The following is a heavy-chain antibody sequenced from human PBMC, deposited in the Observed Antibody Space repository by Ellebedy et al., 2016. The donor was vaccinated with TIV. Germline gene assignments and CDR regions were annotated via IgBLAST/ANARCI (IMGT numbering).Heavy chain of an antibody. Sequence: MPSETLSLTCTVPGGSINSYYWSWIRQLPGKGLEWIGFIYYTGSTKYNPSLESRVTISVDRSRNELSLKLTSVTAAETAVYYCARDPYHGQDYDDFGLDVWGQGTTVIVSS. CDR3: ARDPYHGQDYDDFGLDV. J-gene: IGHJ6*02. CDR1: GGSINSYY. V-gene: IGHV4-59*01. CDR2: IYYTGST. D-gene: IGHD3-16*01.